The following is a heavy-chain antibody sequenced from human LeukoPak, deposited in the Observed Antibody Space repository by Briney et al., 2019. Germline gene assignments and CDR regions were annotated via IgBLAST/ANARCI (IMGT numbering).Heavy chain of an antibody. V-gene: IGHV4-59*08. CDR2: IYYSGST. D-gene: IGHD3-3*02. CDR1: GGSISSYY. Sequence: PSETLSLTCTVSGGSISSYYWSWIRQPPGKGLEWIGYIYYSGSTNYNPSLKSRVTISVDTSKNQFYLKLSSVTAADTAAYYCARLSVALTVNYLDSWGQGTLVTVSS. J-gene: IGHJ4*02. CDR3: ARLSVALTVNYLDS.